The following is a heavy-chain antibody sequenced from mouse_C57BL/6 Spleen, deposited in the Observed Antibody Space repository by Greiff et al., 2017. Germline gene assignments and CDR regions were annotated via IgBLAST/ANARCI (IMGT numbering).Heavy chain of an antibody. J-gene: IGHJ3*01. CDR2: IYPGDGDT. Sequence: QVQLQQSGPELVKPGASVKISCKASGYAFSSSWMNWVKQRPGKGLEWIGRIYPGDGDTNYNGKFKGKATLTADKSSSTAYMHLSSLTSEDSAVYFCASGIYYGSSTGFAYWGHGTLVTVSA. V-gene: IGHV1-82*01. CDR1: GYAFSSSW. CDR3: ASGIYYGSSTGFAY. D-gene: IGHD1-1*01.